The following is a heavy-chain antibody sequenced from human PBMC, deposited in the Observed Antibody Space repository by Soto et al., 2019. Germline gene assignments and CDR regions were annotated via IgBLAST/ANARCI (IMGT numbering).Heavy chain of an antibody. J-gene: IGHJ4*02. Sequence: SETLSLTCTVSGGSISSYYWSWIRQPPGKGLEWIGYIYYSGSTNYNPSLKSRVTISVDTSKNQFSLKLSSVTAADTAVYYCARCRTTVTTIDYWGQGTLVTVSS. CDR1: GGSISSYY. CDR3: ARCRTTVTTIDY. CDR2: IYYSGST. V-gene: IGHV4-59*08. D-gene: IGHD4-17*01.